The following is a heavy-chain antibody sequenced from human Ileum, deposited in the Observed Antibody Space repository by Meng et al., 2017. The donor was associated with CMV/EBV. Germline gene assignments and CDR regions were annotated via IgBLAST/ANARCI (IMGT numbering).Heavy chain of an antibody. Sequence: QVQLVGSGGGVVQPGESLRLSCETSGLTFTSHGMHWVRQAPGKGLEWVAFIYSDGSNKYYADPVKGRFTISRDDSKSTLYLQMNSLRVEDTAMYLCARDRGKNYFEPWGQGTLVTVSS. V-gene: IGHV3-30*02. CDR2: IYSDGSNK. CDR3: ARDRGKNYFEP. CDR1: GLTFTSHG. J-gene: IGHJ5*02. D-gene: IGHD1-7*01.